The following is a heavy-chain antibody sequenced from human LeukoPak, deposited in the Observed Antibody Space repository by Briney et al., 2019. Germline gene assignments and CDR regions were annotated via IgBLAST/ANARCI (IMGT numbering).Heavy chain of an antibody. CDR2: IYYSGST. Sequence: PSDTLSLTCTVSGGSISSSSYYWGWIRQPPGNGLEWIGSIYYSGSTYYNPSLKSRVTISVDTSKNQFSLRLSSVTAADTAVYYCARRTGSHDYWGQGTLVTVSS. CDR1: GGSISSSSYY. D-gene: IGHD3/OR15-3a*01. J-gene: IGHJ4*02. V-gene: IGHV4-39*01. CDR3: ARRTGSHDY.